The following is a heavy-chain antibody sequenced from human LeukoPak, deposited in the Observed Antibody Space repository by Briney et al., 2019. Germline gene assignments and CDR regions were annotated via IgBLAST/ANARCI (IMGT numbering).Heavy chain of an antibody. CDR1: GFTFSSYG. D-gene: IGHD7-27*01. CDR3: AKLSVIGAYYYYYMDV. Sequence: GGSLRLSCAASGFTFSSYGMHWVRQAPGKGLEWVAFIRYDGSNKYYADSVKGRFTISRDNSKNTLYLQMNSLRAEDTAVYYCAKLSVIGAYYYYYMDVWAKGPRSPSP. CDR2: IRYDGSNK. J-gene: IGHJ6*03. V-gene: IGHV3-30*02.